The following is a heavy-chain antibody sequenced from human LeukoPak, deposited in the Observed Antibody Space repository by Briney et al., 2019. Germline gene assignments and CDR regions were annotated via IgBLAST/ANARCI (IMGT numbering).Heavy chain of an antibody. Sequence: GESLKISCKGSGYSFTSYWIGWVRQMPGKGLEWMGIIYPGDSDTRYSPSFQGQVTISADKSISTAYLQWSSLKASDTAMYYCARYLAYCGGDCYLDYWYFDLWGRGTLVTVSS. D-gene: IGHD2-21*02. J-gene: IGHJ2*01. CDR1: GYSFTSYW. V-gene: IGHV5-51*01. CDR3: ARYLAYCGGDCYLDYWYFDL. CDR2: IYPGDSDT.